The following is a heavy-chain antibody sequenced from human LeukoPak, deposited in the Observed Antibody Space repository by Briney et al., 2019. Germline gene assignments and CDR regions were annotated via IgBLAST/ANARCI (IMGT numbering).Heavy chain of an antibody. V-gene: IGHV1-46*01. Sequence: GGSLRLSCAASGFTFSSYGMHWVRQAPGQGLEWMGLINPSGSSTLYAQKFQGRVTMTRDTSTNTDYMELSSLRSEDAAVYYCARDNSYSDSSWWFDPWGQGTLVTVSS. J-gene: IGHJ5*02. CDR3: ARDNSYSDSSWWFDP. CDR2: INPSGSST. CDR1: GFTFSSYG. D-gene: IGHD1-26*01.